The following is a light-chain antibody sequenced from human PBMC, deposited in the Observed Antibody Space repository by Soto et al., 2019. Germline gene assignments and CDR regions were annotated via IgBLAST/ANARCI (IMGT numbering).Light chain of an antibody. CDR2: DAS. J-gene: IGKJ2*01. CDR3: QQFNSYPYT. Sequence: AIQLTQSPSSLSASVGDRVTITCRASHGISSALAWYQQKPGKAPKLLIYDASSLESGVPSRFSGSGSGTDFTLSISRLQPEDFATYHCQQFNSYPYTFGRGTKLEIK. V-gene: IGKV1-13*02. CDR1: HGISSA.